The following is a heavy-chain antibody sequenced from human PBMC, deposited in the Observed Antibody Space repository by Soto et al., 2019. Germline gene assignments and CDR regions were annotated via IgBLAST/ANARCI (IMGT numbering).Heavy chain of an antibody. V-gene: IGHV1-69*13. J-gene: IGHJ3*02. CDR3: ARARLSYYYDSSGRIDAFDI. CDR2: IIPIFGTA. D-gene: IGHD3-22*01. Sequence: SVKVSCKASGGTFSSYAISWVRQAPGQGLEWMGGIIPIFGTANYAQKFQGRVTITADESTSTAYMELSSLRSEDTAVYYCARARLSYYYDSSGRIDAFDIWGQGTMVTVPS. CDR1: GGTFSSYA.